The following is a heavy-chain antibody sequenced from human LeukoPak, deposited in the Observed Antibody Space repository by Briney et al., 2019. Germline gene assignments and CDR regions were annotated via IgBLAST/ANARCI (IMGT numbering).Heavy chain of an antibody. CDR2: IYRDGNT. D-gene: IGHD1-14*01. CDR3: ASVSSSAGTPFDY. Sequence: GGSLRLSCAASGFTASSNYMSWVRQAPGKGLEGVSVIYRDGNTYYADSVKGRFTISRDISKNTLYLQMNSLRAEDTAVYYCASVSSSAGTPFDYWGQGTLVTVSS. V-gene: IGHV3-53*01. CDR1: GFTASSNY. J-gene: IGHJ4*02.